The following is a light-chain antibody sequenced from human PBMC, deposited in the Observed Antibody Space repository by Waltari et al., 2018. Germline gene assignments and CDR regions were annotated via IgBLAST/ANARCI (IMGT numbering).Light chain of an antibody. Sequence: EVVLTQSPATLSLSPGDRATLSCRASQSVSKNLAWYQQKPGQAPRLPIYDASNRAPGIPARFSGTGSGTDFTLTISSLEPENFAVYFCQQGSSWPPGLTFGGGTKVEIQ. CDR1: QSVSKN. J-gene: IGKJ4*01. CDR3: QQGSSWPPGLT. V-gene: IGKV3-11*01. CDR2: DAS.